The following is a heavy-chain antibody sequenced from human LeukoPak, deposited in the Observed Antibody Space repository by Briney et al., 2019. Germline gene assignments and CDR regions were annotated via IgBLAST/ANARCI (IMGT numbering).Heavy chain of an antibody. CDR1: WVSLTTTGVG. CDR2: IYWDDDE. Sequence: SGPTLVKPPQTLTLTCNFSWVSLTTTGVGVTWIRQPPGKALEWLALIYWDDDERYSPSLRNRLTITKDTSKKQVVLRMTNVDPVDTGTYYCAHTPATYSFGSGYYGYWGQGILVTVSS. J-gene: IGHJ4*02. CDR3: AHTPATYSFGSGYYGY. V-gene: IGHV2-5*02. D-gene: IGHD3-10*01.